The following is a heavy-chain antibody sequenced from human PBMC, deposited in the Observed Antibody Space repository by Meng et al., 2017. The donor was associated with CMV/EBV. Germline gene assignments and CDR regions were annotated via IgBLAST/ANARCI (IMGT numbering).Heavy chain of an antibody. J-gene: IGHJ4*02. V-gene: IGHV3-30*02. CDR1: GFTFSSYC. CDR2: IRYDGSNK. Sequence: GESLKISCAASGFTFSSYCMHWVRQAPGKGLEWVAFIRYDGSNKYYADSVKGRFTISRDNSKNTLYLQMNSLRAEDTAVYYCAKDPAFKAGPYYFDYWGQGTLVTVSS. CDR3: AKDPAFKAGPYYFDY.